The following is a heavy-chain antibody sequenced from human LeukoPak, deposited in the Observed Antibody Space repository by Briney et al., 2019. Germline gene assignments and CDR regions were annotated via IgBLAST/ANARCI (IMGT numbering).Heavy chain of an antibody. J-gene: IGHJ4*02. D-gene: IGHD6-13*01. CDR1: GFAFSDYY. Sequence: GGSLRLSCAASGFAFSDYYMSWIRQAPGKGLEWLSYISSTSSFTNYADSVKGRFTITRDNAKNSLYLQMNSLRAEDTAVYYCARGTAAGRREFNFDYWGQGTLVTVSS. V-gene: IGHV3-11*05. CDR2: ISSTSSFT. CDR3: ARGTAAGRREFNFDY.